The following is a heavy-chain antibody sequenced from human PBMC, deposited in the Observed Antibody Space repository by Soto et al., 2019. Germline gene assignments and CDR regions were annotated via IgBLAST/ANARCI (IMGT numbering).Heavy chain of an antibody. J-gene: IGHJ6*02. Sequence: QVQLKEPGPGRLNPSQPLSLTCTVSGAPIPSGVYYWLWSRQPPGKGLEWIGYIYYSGTTYYNPSLKSRVSISLDTSKNRFSLKLTSVTAADTGVYYCALRFGTAWGQGTTVTVSS. CDR3: ALRFGTA. D-gene: IGHD5-12*01. CDR2: IYYSGTT. CDR1: GAPIPSGVYY. V-gene: IGHV4-30-4*01.